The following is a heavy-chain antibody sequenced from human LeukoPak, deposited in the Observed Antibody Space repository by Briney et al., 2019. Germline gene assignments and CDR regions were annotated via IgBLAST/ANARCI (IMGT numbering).Heavy chain of an antibody. CDR1: GFTFTNAW. CDR2: IKSKADGETI. V-gene: IGHV3-15*07. CDR3: STLTSRGLSDS. Sequence: NAGGSLRLSCAASGFTFTNAWMNWVRQAPGKGLEWVGRIKSKADGETIDYAAPVKGRFTFSRDDSKNTLYLQMNSLKSEDTAVYYCSTLTSRGLSDSWGQGTLVTVSS. J-gene: IGHJ4*02. D-gene: IGHD1-20*01.